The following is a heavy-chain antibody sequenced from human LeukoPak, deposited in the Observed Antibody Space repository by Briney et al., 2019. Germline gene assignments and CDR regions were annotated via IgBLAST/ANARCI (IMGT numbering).Heavy chain of an antibody. CDR3: ARGASLELRGFEY. Sequence: PGRSLRLSCAASGFIFRTFGLHWVRQAPGKGLEWVAVIWSDGSNKYYADSVKGRFTVSRDNSKSTLLVQMNSLRAEDTAVYYCARGASLELRGFEYWSQGTLVTVSS. CDR2: IWSDGSNK. J-gene: IGHJ4*02. CDR1: GFIFRTFG. D-gene: IGHD1-7*01. V-gene: IGHV3-33*01.